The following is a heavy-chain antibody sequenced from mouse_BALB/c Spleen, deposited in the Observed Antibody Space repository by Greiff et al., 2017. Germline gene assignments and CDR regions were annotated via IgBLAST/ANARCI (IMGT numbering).Heavy chain of an antibody. V-gene: IGHV5-6*01. CDR1: GFTFSSYG. CDR3: ARRGEDFDY. Sequence: EVQLVESGGDLVKPGGSLKLSCAASGFTFSSYGMSWVRQTPDKRLEWVATISSGGSYTYYPDSVKGRFTISRDNAKNTLYLQMSSLKSEDTAMYYCARRGEDFDYWGQGTTLTVSS. CDR2: ISSGGSYT. J-gene: IGHJ2*01.